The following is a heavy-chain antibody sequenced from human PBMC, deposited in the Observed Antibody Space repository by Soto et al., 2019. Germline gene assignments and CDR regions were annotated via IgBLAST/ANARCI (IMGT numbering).Heavy chain of an antibody. CDR3: ARAYLAGKCDS. J-gene: IGHJ4*02. Sequence: SVPLSLSWIVSGDSRANDGGTWIRRQAGKGLEWIGYIYYSGETDYNPALQSRVSISIGSSRKQFSPNLSSVTGADTAMYYCARAYLAGKCDSWGQGPLVTV. V-gene: IGHV4-59*01. CDR2: IYYSGET. D-gene: IGHD6-13*01. CDR1: GDSRANDG.